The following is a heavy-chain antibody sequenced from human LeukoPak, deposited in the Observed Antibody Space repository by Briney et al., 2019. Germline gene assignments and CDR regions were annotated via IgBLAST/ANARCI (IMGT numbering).Heavy chain of an antibody. CDR1: GFTFSSYA. CDR3: AKAFGYYDFWSGYYTGGYFDY. D-gene: IGHD3-3*01. CDR2: ISPSGGST. J-gene: IGHJ4*02. Sequence: PGGSLRLSCAASGFTFSSYAMSWVRQAPGGGLEWVSTISPSGGSTFYADSVKGRFTIFRDNSKNTLYLQMNNLRVDDTAVYYCAKAFGYYDFWSGYYTGGYFDYWGQGTLDTVSS. V-gene: IGHV3-23*01.